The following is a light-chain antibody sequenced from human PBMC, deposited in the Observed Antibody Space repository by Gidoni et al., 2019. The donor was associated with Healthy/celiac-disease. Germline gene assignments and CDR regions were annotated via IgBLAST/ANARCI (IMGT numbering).Light chain of an antibody. J-gene: IGKJ1*01. CDR3: QKYNSAPRT. CDR1: QGISTY. Sequence: DIQMTQSPSSLAASVGDRVTITCRAIQGISTYLAWYQQKPGKVPKLLIYAASTLQSGVPSRFSGSGSGTDFTLTISSLHPEDVATYYCQKYNSAPRTFGQGTKVEIK. CDR2: AAS. V-gene: IGKV1-27*01.